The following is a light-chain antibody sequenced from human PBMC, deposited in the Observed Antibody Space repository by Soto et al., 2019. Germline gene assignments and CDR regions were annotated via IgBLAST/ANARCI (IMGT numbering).Light chain of an antibody. CDR1: QSVSSY. V-gene: IGKV3-11*01. Sequence: EIVLTQSPATLSLSPGERATLSCRASQSVSSYLAWYQKKPGQSPRLVIDDASNRTTGIPARFSGSGSGTDFTFTISSLEPEDFAVYYCQQCSSWPLTFGGGTKGDIK. CDR3: QQCSSWPLT. CDR2: DAS. J-gene: IGKJ4*01.